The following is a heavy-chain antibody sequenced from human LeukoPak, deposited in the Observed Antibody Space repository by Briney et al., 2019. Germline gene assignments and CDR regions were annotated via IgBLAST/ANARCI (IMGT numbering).Heavy chain of an antibody. CDR2: MSILSGIT. CDR3: AREFEYSASGAGY. Sequence: GGSLRLSCAGSGFPFSGYSMDWVRQTPGKGLEWVSSMSILSGITYYAESVKGRFTVSRDNAKNLLHLQMNSLRVEDTAIYYCAREFEYSASGAGYWGQGTLVTVSS. V-gene: IGHV3-21*01. D-gene: IGHD4-11*01. CDR1: GFPFSGYS. J-gene: IGHJ4*02.